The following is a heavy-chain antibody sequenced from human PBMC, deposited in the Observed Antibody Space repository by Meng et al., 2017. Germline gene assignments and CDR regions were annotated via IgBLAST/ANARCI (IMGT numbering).Heavy chain of an antibody. Sequence: QVAPQDSGPSRVGPWGTLSLTCSFSGRSIIRSNWWSWVRTPPGKGLEWIGEIYHSGSTNYNPSLKSRVTISVDKSKNQFSLKLSSVTAADTAVYYCASRRLGLQHWGQGTLVTVSS. D-gene: IGHD5-24*01. CDR3: ASRRLGLQH. CDR1: GRSIIRSNW. V-gene: IGHV4-4*02. J-gene: IGHJ1*01. CDR2: IYHSGST.